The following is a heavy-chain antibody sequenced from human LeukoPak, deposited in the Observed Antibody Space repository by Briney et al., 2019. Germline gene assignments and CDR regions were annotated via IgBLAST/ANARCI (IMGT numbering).Heavy chain of an antibody. J-gene: IGHJ4*02. D-gene: IGHD6-6*01. CDR2: ICGSGGST. CDR1: GFTFSSYA. Sequence: GGSLRLSCAASGFTFSSYAMSSVSQAPGKGLWWGSAICGSGGSTYYADSVKGRFTISRDNSKNTLYLQMNGLRAEDTAVYYCAKVYSSSIRRPYFDYWGQGTLVTVSS. CDR3: AKVYSSSIRRPYFDY. V-gene: IGHV3-23*01.